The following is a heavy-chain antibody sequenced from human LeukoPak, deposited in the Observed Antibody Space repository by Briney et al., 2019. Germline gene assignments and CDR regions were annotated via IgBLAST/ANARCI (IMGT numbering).Heavy chain of an antibody. V-gene: IGHV3-23*01. CDR2: MSGSGGTT. CDR1: GFTFSNYA. J-gene: IGHJ4*02. CDR3: VNHRCTVLVPFDY. D-gene: IGHD6-13*01. Sequence: PGGSLRLSCTASGFTFSNYAMSWVRRAPGKGLEWVSTMSGSGGTTYYADSVKGRFSISRDNSKNTLFLQLNSLRAEDTALYYCVNHRCTVLVPFDYWGQGTLVTVSS.